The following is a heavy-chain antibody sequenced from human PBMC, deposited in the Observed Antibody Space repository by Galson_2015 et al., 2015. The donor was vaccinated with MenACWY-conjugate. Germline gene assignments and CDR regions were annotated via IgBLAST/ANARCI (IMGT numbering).Heavy chain of an antibody. D-gene: IGHD2-15*01. J-gene: IGHJ3*02. V-gene: IGHV1-46*01. CDR2: ISPSAGIT. Sequence: SVKVSCKASGSIFTLYYIHWVRQAPGQGLEWMGTISPSAGITHYAQKFQGRVSMNRDTSTSTVYMELSSLKSDDTAVYYCAKVMLVGGSDGFDIWGQGTMVTVSS. CDR3: AKVMLVGGSDGFDI. CDR1: GSIFTLYY.